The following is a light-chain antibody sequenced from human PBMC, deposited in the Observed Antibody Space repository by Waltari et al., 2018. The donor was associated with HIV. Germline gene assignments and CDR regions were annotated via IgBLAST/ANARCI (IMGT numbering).Light chain of an antibody. CDR2: GNN. Sequence: QSVLTQPPSASGTPGQRVTISCSGSRSNIGGTPVNWYQQLPGTAPKLLIYGNNQRSSGVPDRFSGSKSGTSASLAISGLQSEDEADYYCATWDDSLNGPIIGGGTKLTV. V-gene: IGLV1-44*01. J-gene: IGLJ2*01. CDR3: ATWDDSLNGPI. CDR1: RSNIGGTP.